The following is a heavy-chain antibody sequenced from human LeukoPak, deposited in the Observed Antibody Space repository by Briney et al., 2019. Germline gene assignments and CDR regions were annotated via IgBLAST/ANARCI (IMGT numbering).Heavy chain of an antibody. Sequence: VASVKVSCKASGYTFTSYGISWVRQAPGQGLEWMGRIIPILGIANYAQKLQGRVTITADKSTSTAYMELSSLRSEDTAVYYCARDLGGPRWLQNKGLDYWGQGTLVTVSS. CDR1: GYTFTSYG. CDR2: IIPILGIA. CDR3: ARDLGGPRWLQNKGLDY. V-gene: IGHV1-69*04. J-gene: IGHJ4*02. D-gene: IGHD5-24*01.